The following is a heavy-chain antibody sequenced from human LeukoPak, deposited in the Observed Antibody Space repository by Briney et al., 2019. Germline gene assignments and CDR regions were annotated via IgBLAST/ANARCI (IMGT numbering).Heavy chain of an antibody. Sequence: GSLRLSCAASGFTFSSYAMSWVRQAPGKGLEWVSAISGSGGSTYYADSVKGRFTISRDNSKNTLYLQMNSLRAEDTAVYYCAKDDRYYGSGSYLTFDYWGQGTLVTVSS. V-gene: IGHV3-23*01. D-gene: IGHD3-10*01. CDR3: AKDDRYYGSGSYLTFDY. CDR1: GFTFSSYA. J-gene: IGHJ4*02. CDR2: ISGSGGST.